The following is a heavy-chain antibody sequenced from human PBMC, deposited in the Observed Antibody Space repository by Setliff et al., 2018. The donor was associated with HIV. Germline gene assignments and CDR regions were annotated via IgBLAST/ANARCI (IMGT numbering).Heavy chain of an antibody. CDR2: IFYTESA. CDR3: ATCFVVVPTTIQRWFVDPYFDF. D-gene: IGHD2-2*01. J-gene: IGHJ4*02. Sequence: SETLSLTCTVSGGSISSSNHYWAWIRQPPGKGLEWTGTIFYTESAYYSPSLKSRVTMSVTTSKNHFSLHLTSVTAADTAMYYCATCFVVVPTTIQRWFVDPYFDFWGQGTLVTVSS. V-gene: IGHV4-39*07. CDR1: GGSISSSNHY.